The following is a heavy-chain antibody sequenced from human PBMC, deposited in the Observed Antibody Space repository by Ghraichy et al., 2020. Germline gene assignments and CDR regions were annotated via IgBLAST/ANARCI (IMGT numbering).Heavy chain of an antibody. D-gene: IGHD5-12*01. V-gene: IGHV1-18*01. CDR2: ISAYNGNT. CDR3: ARHGNSGYDSWWWFDS. Sequence: ASVKVSCKASGYTFSTYAISWVRQAPGRGLEWVGWISAYNGNTDYAQKLQGRVTMTTDTSTNTAYMELRSLRSDDTAVYYCARHGNSGYDSWWWFDSWGQGTLFTVSP. J-gene: IGHJ5*01. CDR1: GYTFSTYA.